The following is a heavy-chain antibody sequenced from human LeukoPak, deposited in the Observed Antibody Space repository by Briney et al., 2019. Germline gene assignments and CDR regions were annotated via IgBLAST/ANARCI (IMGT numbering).Heavy chain of an antibody. CDR3: ARRVGCSSTSCYYYYYYMDV. J-gene: IGHJ6*03. V-gene: IGHV4-39*01. CDR2: IYYSGST. D-gene: IGHD2-2*01. Sequence: SETLSLTCTVSGGSISSSSYYWGWIRQPPGKGLEWIGSIYYSGSTYYNPSLKSRVTISVDTSKNQFSLKLSSVTAADTAVYYCARRVGCSSTSCYYYYYYMDVWGKGTTVTISS. CDR1: GGSISSSSYY.